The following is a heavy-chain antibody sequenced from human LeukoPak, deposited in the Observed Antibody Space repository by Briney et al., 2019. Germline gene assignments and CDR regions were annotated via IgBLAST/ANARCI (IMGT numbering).Heavy chain of an antibody. V-gene: IGHV3-53*01. D-gene: IGHD3-22*01. CDR2: IYSDGRT. CDR1: DFTVSNMY. CDR3: ARGLFLSGYLDAFDI. J-gene: IGHJ3*02. Sequence: GGSLRLSCAAPDFTVSNMYMTWVRQAPGKGLEWVSLIYSDGRTDYADSVKGRYTISRDNSKNTVYLQMNSLRVEDTAVYYCARGLFLSGYLDAFDIWGQGTVVTVSS.